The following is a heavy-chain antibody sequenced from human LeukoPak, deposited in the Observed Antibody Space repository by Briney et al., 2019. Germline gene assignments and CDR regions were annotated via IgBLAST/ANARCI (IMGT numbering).Heavy chain of an antibody. CDR2: ISYDGSNK. CDR1: GFTFSSYG. D-gene: IGHD6-13*01. Sequence: GRSLRLSCAASGFTFSSYGMHWVRQAPGKGLEWVAVISYDGSNKYYADSVKGRFTISRDNSKNTLYLQMNSLRAEDTAVYYCAKESRASSSWYVATGNYFDYWGQGTLVTVSS. V-gene: IGHV3-30*18. J-gene: IGHJ4*02. CDR3: AKESRASSSWYVATGNYFDY.